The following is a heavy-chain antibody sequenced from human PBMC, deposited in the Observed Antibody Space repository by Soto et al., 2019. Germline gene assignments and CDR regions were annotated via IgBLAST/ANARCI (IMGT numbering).Heavy chain of an antibody. Sequence: QITLKESGPTLVKPTQTLTLTCNFSGFSLGTSGVGVGWIRQPPGKALEWLALIYWDDDKRYSPSLKSRLTITKDTSKNQVVLTMTNMDPVDTATYYCVHIRYGSGLFDYWGQGTLVTVSS. CDR1: GFSLGTSGVG. CDR3: VHIRYGSGLFDY. J-gene: IGHJ4*02. D-gene: IGHD3-10*01. V-gene: IGHV2-5*02. CDR2: IYWDDDK.